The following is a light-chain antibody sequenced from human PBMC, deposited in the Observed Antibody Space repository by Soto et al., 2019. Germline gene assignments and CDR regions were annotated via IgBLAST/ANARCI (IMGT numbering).Light chain of an antibody. CDR1: SSTVGGNP. CDR3: QSYDSTVSGVV. J-gene: IGLJ2*01. CDR2: GDI. Sequence: QSVLTQPPSASGTPGQRVTISCSGSSSTVGGNPVNWYQQLPGTAPKLLIYGDINRPSGVPDRFSGSKSGTSASLAITGLQAEDEADYYCQSYDSTVSGVVFGGGTKLTVL. V-gene: IGLV1-40*01.